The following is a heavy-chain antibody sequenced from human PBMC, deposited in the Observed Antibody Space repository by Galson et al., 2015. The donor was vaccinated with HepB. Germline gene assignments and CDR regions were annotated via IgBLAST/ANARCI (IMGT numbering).Heavy chain of an antibody. CDR2: ISSSSSTI. Sequence: LRLSCAASGFTFSSYSMNWVRQAPGQGLDCVSYISSSSSTIYYADSAKGRFTISRDNAKNSLFLQMNSLRDEDTAVYYCAQRDYGGNSNWGQGTLVTVSS. D-gene: IGHD4-23*01. CDR1: GFTFSSYS. J-gene: IGHJ4*02. V-gene: IGHV3-48*02. CDR3: AQRDYGGNSN.